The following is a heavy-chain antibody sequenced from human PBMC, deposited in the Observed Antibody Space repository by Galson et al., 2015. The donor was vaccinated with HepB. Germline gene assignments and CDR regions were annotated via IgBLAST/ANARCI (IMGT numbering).Heavy chain of an antibody. J-gene: IGHJ4*02. CDR3: ARVDTFYDDTSGSLH. Sequence: SLRLSCAASGFIFSAHSMHWVRQAPGKGLEWVAFISHDGSNKYYTDSVKGRFTISRDNSKNTLSLQMNSLRADDTSIYYCARVDTFYDDTSGSLHWGQGTLVTVSS. D-gene: IGHD3-22*01. V-gene: IGHV3-30-3*01. CDR1: GFIFSAHS. CDR2: ISHDGSNK.